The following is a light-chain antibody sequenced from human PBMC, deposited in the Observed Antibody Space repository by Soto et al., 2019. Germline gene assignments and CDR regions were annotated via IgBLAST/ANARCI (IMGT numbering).Light chain of an antibody. CDR3: QQYHGWPPGT. Sequence: DIVMTQAPAIMSVSPGETATLSCRASQSVETLLTWFQHKACQAPRLLIFRASPRAAGVPARFSGGGSGTEFTLPIDSLRSEDFAVYFCQQYHGWPPGTFGGGTKVEIK. J-gene: IGKJ4*01. CDR2: RAS. CDR1: QSVETL. V-gene: IGKV3-15*01.